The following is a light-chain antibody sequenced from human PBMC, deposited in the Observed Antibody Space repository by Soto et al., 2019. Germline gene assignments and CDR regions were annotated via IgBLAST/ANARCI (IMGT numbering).Light chain of an antibody. CDR2: AAS. Sequence: DIQMPQSPSSLSASVGDRVTITCRASQSISSYLNWYQQKPGKAPKLLIYAASSLQIGVPSRFSGSGSGTDFTLTISSLQPEDFATYYCQQSYSTPYTFGQGTKLEIK. J-gene: IGKJ2*01. CDR3: QQSYSTPYT. V-gene: IGKV1-39*01. CDR1: QSISSY.